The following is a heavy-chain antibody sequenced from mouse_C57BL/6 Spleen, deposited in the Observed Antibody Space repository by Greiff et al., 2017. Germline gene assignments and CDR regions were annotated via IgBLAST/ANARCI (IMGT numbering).Heavy chain of an antibody. D-gene: IGHD1-1*02. J-gene: IGHJ4*01. Sequence: EVKLMESGGGLVKPGGSLKLSCAASGFTFSDYGMHWVRQAPEKGLEWVAYISSGSSTIYYADTVKGRFTISRDNAKNTLFLQMTSLRSEDTAMYYCAQGPYGGYAMDYWGQGTSVTVSS. CDR1: GFTFSDYG. CDR3: AQGPYGGYAMDY. V-gene: IGHV5-17*01. CDR2: ISSGSSTI.